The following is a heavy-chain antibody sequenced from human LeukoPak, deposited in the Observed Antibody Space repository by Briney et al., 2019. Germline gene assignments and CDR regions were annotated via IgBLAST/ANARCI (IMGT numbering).Heavy chain of an antibody. J-gene: IGHJ4*02. CDR2: TDHSGTT. CDR1: GGSFSGYF. V-gene: IGHV4-34*01. Sequence: SETLSLTCAVSGGSFSGYFWSWVRQTPGKGLEWIGETDHSGTTNYNPSLKSRVIISPDTSTRQFSLKVNSVTAADTAVYYCARAYKASPLHNAIDSWGQGTLVTVSS. D-gene: IGHD1-14*01. CDR3: ARAYKASPLHNAIDS.